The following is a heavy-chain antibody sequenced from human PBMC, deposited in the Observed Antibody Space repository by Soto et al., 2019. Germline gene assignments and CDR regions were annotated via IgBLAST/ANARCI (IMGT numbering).Heavy chain of an antibody. J-gene: IGHJ4*02. CDR2: ISYDGSNK. CDR1: GFTFSSYG. Sequence: QVQLLESGGGVVQPGRSLRLSCAASGFTFSSYGMHWVRQAPGKGLEWVAVISYDGSNKYYADSVKGRFTISRDNSKNTLYLQMNSLRAEDTAVYYCAKESGSGWYVYDYWGQGTLVTVSS. CDR3: AKESGSGWYVYDY. V-gene: IGHV3-30*18. D-gene: IGHD6-19*01.